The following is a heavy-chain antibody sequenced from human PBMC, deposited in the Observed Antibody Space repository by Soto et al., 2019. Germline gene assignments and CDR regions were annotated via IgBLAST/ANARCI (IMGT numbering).Heavy chain of an antibody. J-gene: IGHJ6*02. D-gene: IGHD3-10*01. Sequence: ASVKVSCKASGGTFSSYAISWVRQAPGQGLEWVGGIIPIFGTANYAQKFQGRVTITADKSTSTAYMELSSLSSEDTAVYYCARASQPMWFGDFRDSYGMDVWGQGTTVTVSS. CDR2: IIPIFGTA. V-gene: IGHV1-69*06. CDR3: ARASQPMWFGDFRDSYGMDV. CDR1: GGTFSSYA.